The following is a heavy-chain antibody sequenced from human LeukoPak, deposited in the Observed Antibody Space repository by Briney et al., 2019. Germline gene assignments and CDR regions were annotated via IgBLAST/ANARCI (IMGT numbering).Heavy chain of an antibody. CDR3: ASLGLAVAGTFGY. CDR2: MHTSGST. D-gene: IGHD6-19*01. Sequence: SETLSLTCTVSGGSISSGSYCWSWIRKPAGKGLEWIGHMHTSGSTNYNPSLKSRVTISVDMSKNQFSLKVSSVTAADTAVYYCASLGLAVAGTFGYWGQGTLVTVSS. CDR1: GGSISSGSYC. J-gene: IGHJ4*02. V-gene: IGHV4-61*09.